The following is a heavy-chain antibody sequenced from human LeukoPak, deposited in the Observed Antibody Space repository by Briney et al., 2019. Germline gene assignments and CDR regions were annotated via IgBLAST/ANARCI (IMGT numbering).Heavy chain of an antibody. Sequence: SQTLSLTCTVSGGSISIGDYYWSWIRQPPGKGLEWIGYIYYSGSTYYNPSLKSRVTISVDTSKNQFSLKLSSVTAADTAVYYCARALNFWSGWYYYMDVWGKGTTVTVSS. V-gene: IGHV4-30-4*08. CDR1: GGSISIGDYY. D-gene: IGHD3-3*01. CDR3: ARALNFWSGWYYYMDV. CDR2: IYYSGST. J-gene: IGHJ6*03.